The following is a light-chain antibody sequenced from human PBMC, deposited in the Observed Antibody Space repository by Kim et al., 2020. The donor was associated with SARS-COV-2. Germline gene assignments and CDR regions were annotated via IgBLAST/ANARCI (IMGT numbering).Light chain of an antibody. V-gene: IGLV3-1*01. CDR1: KLGDKY. J-gene: IGLJ1*01. CDR3: QAWDSSRYF. CDR2: QDS. Sequence: SYELTQPPSVSVSPGQTASITCSGDKLGDKYACWYQQKPGQSPVLVIYQDSKRPSGIPERFSGSNSGNTATLTISGTQAMDEADYYCQAWDSSRYFFGTG.